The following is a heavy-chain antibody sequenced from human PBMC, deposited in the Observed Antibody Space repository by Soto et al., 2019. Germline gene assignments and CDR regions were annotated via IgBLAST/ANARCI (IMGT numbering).Heavy chain of an antibody. Sequence: QVQLQESGPGLVKPSETLSLTCTLSGDPITSGGFYWTWIRQHPAKGLEWIGYIYYSGVTYYNPSLKCRVTISVDTSKNQFSLNLGSVSAADTAMYYFARDLRGRRSGRFDPWGQGTLVTVSS. D-gene: IGHD3-10*01. CDR2: IYYSGVT. J-gene: IGHJ5*02. V-gene: IGHV4-31*03. CDR1: GDPITSGGFY. CDR3: ARDLRGRRSGRFDP.